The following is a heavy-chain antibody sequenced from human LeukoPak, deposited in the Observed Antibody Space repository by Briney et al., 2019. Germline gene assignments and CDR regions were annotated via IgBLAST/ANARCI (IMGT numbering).Heavy chain of an antibody. V-gene: IGHV3-21*01. CDR3: ARDYSSPGNFDY. D-gene: IGHD6-13*01. CDR2: ISSSSSYI. CDR1: GFTFSSYS. J-gene: IGHJ4*02. Sequence: GGSLRLSCAASGFTFSSYSMNWVRQAPGKGLEWVSSISSSSSYIYYADSVKGRFTISRDNAKNSLYLQMSSLRAEDTAVYYCARDYSSPGNFDYWGQGTLVTVSS.